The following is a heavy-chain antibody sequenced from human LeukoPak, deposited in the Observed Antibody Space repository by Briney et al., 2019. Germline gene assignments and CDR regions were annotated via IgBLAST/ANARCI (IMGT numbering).Heavy chain of an antibody. CDR2: ISSSSSYI. CDR1: GFTFSSYS. D-gene: IGHD3-22*01. V-gene: IGHV3-21*01. J-gene: IGHJ4*02. CDR3: ARDAYNYYYDSSGYSKPFDY. Sequence: PGGSLRLSCAASGFTFSSYSMNWVRRAPGKGLEWVSSISSSSSYIYYADSVKGRFTISRDNAKNSLYLQMNSLRAEDTAVYYCARDAYNYYYDSSGYSKPFDYWGQGTLVTVSS.